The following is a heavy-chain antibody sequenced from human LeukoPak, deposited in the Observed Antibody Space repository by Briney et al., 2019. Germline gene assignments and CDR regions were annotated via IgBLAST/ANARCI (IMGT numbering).Heavy chain of an antibody. CDR2: IGSDNKP. CDR1: GFTFSSYA. D-gene: IGHD2-2*01. V-gene: IGHV3-23*05. CDR3: ASDPGYYAEMDV. J-gene: IGHJ6*02. Sequence: PGGSLRLSCEASGFTFSSYAMTWVRQAPGKGLEWVSSIGSDNKPHYSESVKGRFAISRDNSKSMLFLQLNSLRAEDTALYYRASDPGYYAEMDVWGQGTTVTVSS.